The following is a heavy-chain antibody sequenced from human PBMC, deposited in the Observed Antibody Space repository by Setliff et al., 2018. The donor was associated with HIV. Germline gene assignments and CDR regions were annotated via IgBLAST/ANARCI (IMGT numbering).Heavy chain of an antibody. CDR3: ARHKDPPGSRWIFYYYYMDL. J-gene: IGHJ6*03. Sequence: PSETLSLTCDVSGDLIRNSYYYWAWIRQSPGRGLEWIGSVYYSGITHYNPSLESRATISVDTSMNYLSLNLTSVTAADTAVYFCARHKDPPGSRWIFYYYYMDLWGGGTTVTVSS. CDR2: VYYSGIT. CDR1: GDLIRNSYYY. V-gene: IGHV4-39*07. D-gene: IGHD6-13*01.